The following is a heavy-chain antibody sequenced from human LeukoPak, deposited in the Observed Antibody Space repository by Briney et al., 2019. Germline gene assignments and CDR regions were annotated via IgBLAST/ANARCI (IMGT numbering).Heavy chain of an antibody. CDR1: GGSFSGDY. V-gene: IGHV4-34*01. D-gene: IGHD6-19*01. Sequence: PSETLSLTCAVYGGSFSGDYWSWIRQPPGKGLEWIGEINHSGSTNYNPSLKSRVTISVDTSKNQFSLKLSSVTAADTAVYYCARGIAAVAYWGQGTLVTVSS. CDR3: ARGIAAVAY. CDR2: INHSGST. J-gene: IGHJ4*02.